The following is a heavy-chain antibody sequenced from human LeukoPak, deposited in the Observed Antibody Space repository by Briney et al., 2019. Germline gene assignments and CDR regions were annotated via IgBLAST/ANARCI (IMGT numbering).Heavy chain of an antibody. CDR2: ISWDGGST. J-gene: IGHJ5*02. D-gene: IGHD2-15*01. Sequence: HPGGSLRLSCAASGFTFGDYTMYWVRQAPGKGLEWVSLISWDGGSTYYADSVKGQFTISRDNSKNTLYLQMNSLRAEDTAVYYCAKDCGGSCFRWFDPWGQGTLVTVSS. CDR1: GFTFGDYT. CDR3: AKDCGGSCFRWFDP. V-gene: IGHV3-43*01.